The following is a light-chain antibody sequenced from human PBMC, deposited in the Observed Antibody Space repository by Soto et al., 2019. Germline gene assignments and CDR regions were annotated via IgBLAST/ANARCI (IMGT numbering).Light chain of an antibody. CDR2: DAS. J-gene: IGKJ1*01. V-gene: IGKV3-15*01. CDR1: QIVVSSY. CDR3: QRYSDWPQWT. Sequence: EIVLTQSPGTLSVSPGERATLSCRASQIVVSSYFAWYQQKPGQPPGLLIYDASTRATGIPDRFIGSGSGTEFTLTITSLQSEDFAVYYCQRYSDWPQWTFGQGTKVDIK.